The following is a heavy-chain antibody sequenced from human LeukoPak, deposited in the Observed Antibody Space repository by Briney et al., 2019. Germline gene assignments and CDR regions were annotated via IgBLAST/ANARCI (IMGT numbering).Heavy chain of an antibody. CDR3: ARDGGLRLGELPFDP. Sequence: GGSLRLSCAASGFTFSDYAMNWVRQAPEKGLEWVSRISGTSASTSYADSVKGRFTISRDNSKNTLYLQMNSLRAEDTAVYYCARDGGLRLGELPFDPWGQGTLVTVSS. V-gene: IGHV3-23*01. CDR2: ISGTSAST. CDR1: GFTFSDYA. J-gene: IGHJ5*02. D-gene: IGHD3-16*01.